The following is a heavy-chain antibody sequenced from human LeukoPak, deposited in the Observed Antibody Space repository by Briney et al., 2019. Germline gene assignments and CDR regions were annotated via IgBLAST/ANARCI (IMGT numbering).Heavy chain of an antibody. CDR2: IFYTGKT. V-gene: IGHV4-39*07. J-gene: IGHJ4*02. CDR1: GGSVYTSDYY. CDR3: ARVFDS. Sequence: TSETLSLTCTVSGGSVYTSDYYWGWVRQPPGKGPEWVGDIFYTGKTNYNPSLKSRVSISIDTSKNQFSLKLTSVTAADTAVYYCARVFDSWGQGTLVTVSS.